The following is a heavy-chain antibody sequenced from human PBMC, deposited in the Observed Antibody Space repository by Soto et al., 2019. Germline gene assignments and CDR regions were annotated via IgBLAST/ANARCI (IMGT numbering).Heavy chain of an antibody. CDR2: ISSASSET. V-gene: IGHV3-21*01. CDR3: ARVAY. Sequence: PGGSLRLSCEASGSTFSRVSMNWVRQVPGKGLEWVASISSASSETWYSESVKGRFIISRDNAQNSLFLQMNTLRPDDSAIYYCARVAYWGPGTKVTVSS. CDR1: GSTFSRVS. J-gene: IGHJ4*02.